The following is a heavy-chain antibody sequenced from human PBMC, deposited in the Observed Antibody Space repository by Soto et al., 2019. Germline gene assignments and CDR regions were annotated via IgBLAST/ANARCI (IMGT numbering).Heavy chain of an antibody. V-gene: IGHV3-21*01. CDR2: ISSSSSYI. CDR1: GFTFSSYS. Sequence: EVQLVESGGGLVKPGGSLRLSCAASGFTFSSYSMNWVRQAPGKGLEWVSSISSSSSYIYYADSVKGRFTISRDNAKNSLYLQMNSLRAEDTAVYYCARDLSGSLGGTFDYWGQGTLVTVSS. D-gene: IGHD1-26*01. J-gene: IGHJ4*02. CDR3: ARDLSGSLGGTFDY.